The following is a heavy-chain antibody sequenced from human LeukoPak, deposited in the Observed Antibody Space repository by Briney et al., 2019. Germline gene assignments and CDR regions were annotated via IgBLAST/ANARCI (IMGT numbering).Heavy chain of an antibody. D-gene: IGHD3-10*01. CDR2: IYYSGST. V-gene: IGHV4-59*01. CDR1: GGSISSYY. CDR3: ARAYYGSGNTYYFDY. J-gene: IGHJ4*02. Sequence: SETLSLTCTVSGGSISSYYWSWIRQPPGKGLEWIGYIYYSGSTSYNPSLESRVTISVDTSKNQFSLKLSSVTAADTAVYYCARAYYGSGNTYYFDYWGQGTLVTVSS.